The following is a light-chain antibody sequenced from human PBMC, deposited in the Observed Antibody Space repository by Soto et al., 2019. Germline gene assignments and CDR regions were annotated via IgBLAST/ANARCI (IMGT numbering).Light chain of an antibody. CDR3: QQYGNSPET. Sequence: EIVLTQSPGTLSLSPGERATLSCRASQTVSSNYLAWYQQKPGQAPRLLIYGASSRATGIPNRFSGSGSGTDFTLTISRLEPEDFAVYYCQQYGNSPETFGQQTKVEIK. CDR1: QTVSSNY. V-gene: IGKV3-20*01. CDR2: GAS. J-gene: IGKJ1*01.